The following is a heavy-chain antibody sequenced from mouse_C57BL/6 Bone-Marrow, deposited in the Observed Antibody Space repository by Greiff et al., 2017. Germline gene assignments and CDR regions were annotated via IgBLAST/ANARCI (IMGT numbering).Heavy chain of an antibody. D-gene: IGHD3-3*01. J-gene: IGHJ3*01. CDR3: TLGAY. V-gene: IGHV1-15*01. Sequence: VKLVESGAELVRPGASVTLSCKASGYTFTDYEMHWVKQTPVHGLEWIGAIDPETGGTAYNQKFKGKAILTADKSSSTAYMELRSLTSEDSAVYYCTLGAYWGQGTLVTVSA. CDR1: GYTFTDYE. CDR2: IDPETGGT.